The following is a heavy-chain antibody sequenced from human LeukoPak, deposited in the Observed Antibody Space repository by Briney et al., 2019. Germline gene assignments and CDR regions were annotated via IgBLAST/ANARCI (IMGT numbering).Heavy chain of an antibody. CDR2: IWYDGKNE. J-gene: IGHJ4*02. D-gene: IGHD3-22*01. CDR1: GVTFSSYV. CDR3: ARDYGLYYDSSGYYVLGFLGY. Sequence: GGSLRLSCEASGVTFSSYVMSWVRQAPGKGLEWVAVIWYDGKNEYYSDSVKGRFTISRDNSKNTLYLQMNSLRAEDTAVYYCARDYGLYYDSSGYYVLGFLGYWGQGTLVTVSS. V-gene: IGHV3-33*08.